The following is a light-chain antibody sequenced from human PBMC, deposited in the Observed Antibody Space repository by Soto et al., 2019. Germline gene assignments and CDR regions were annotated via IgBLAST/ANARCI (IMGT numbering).Light chain of an antibody. V-gene: IGKV3-15*01. CDR1: QSVSSS. CDR3: QQYNKWRT. CDR2: GAS. Sequence: EIVMTQSPATLSVSPGERATLSCRASQSVSSSLAWYQQKPGQAPRLLIYGASTRATGIPARISGSGSGTEFTLTITSLQSEDFAVYYCQQYNKWRTFGQGTKVEIK. J-gene: IGKJ1*01.